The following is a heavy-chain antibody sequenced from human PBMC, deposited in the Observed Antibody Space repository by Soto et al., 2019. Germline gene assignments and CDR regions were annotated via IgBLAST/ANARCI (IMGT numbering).Heavy chain of an antibody. D-gene: IGHD3-22*01. CDR1: GFTFSNYA. CDR2: ISGSGGST. Sequence: EVQLLESGGDLLQPGGSLRLSCVASGFTFSNYAMTWVRQAPGKGLEWVSVISGSGGSTYYADSVKGRFTISRDTSKNTLYLQXXXXXXXXXXXXXXXXXXXXYDXSGFDYWGQGTLVTV. V-gene: IGHV3-23*01. CDR3: XXXXXXYDXSGFDY. J-gene: IGHJ4*02.